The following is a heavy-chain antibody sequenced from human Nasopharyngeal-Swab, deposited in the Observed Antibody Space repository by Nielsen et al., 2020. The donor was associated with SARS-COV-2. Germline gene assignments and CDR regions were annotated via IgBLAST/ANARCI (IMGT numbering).Heavy chain of an antibody. D-gene: IGHD3-10*01. CDR3: AIDYGSGTYGLDV. V-gene: IGHV5-51*01. Sequence: VRQMSGKGLEWMGIIYPGDSDTKYSPSFQGQVSISVDKSINTAYLQWNSLKASDTATYFCAIDYGSGTYGLDVWGQGTRVTVSS. CDR2: IYPGDSDT. J-gene: IGHJ6*02.